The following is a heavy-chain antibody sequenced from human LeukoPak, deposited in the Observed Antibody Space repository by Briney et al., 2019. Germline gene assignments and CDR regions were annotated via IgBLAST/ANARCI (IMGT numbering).Heavy chain of an antibody. V-gene: IGHV3-30*03. CDR2: ISYDGSNK. D-gene: IGHD3-16*02. Sequence: GGSLRLSCAASGFTFSSYGMHWVRQAPGKGLEWVALISYDGSNKYYADSVKGRFTISRDNSKNTLYLQMNSLRTEDTAVYYCASKVSLGVWGQGTLVTVSS. CDR3: ASKVSLGV. J-gene: IGHJ4*02. CDR1: GFTFSSYG.